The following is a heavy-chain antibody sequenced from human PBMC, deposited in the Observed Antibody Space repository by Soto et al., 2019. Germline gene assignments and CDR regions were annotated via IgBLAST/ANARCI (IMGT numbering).Heavy chain of an antibody. D-gene: IGHD3-22*01. CDR2: ISYDGSNK. CDR1: GFTFSSYA. Sequence: GGSLRLSCAASGFTFSSYAMHWVRQAPGKGLEWVAVISYDGSNKYYADSVEGRFTISRDNSKNTLYLQMNSLRAEDTAVYYCARRGPNPYYYDSSGYPETGIDYWGQGTLVTVS. J-gene: IGHJ4*02. V-gene: IGHV3-30-3*01. CDR3: ARRGPNPYYYDSSGYPETGIDY.